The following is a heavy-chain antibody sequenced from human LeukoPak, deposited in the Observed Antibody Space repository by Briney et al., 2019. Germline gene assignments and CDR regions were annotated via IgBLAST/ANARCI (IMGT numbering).Heavy chain of an antibody. D-gene: IGHD1-1*01. CDR1: GFTFSHYA. V-gene: IGHV3-23*01. Sequence: AGGSLRLSCAASGFTFSHYAMSWVRQAPGKGLEWVSGISGSGGSTYYADSVKGRFTVSRDNSKNTLYLQMTSLRVEDTAVYYCAKELAYACYFDVWGKGTTVTVSS. CDR3: AKELAYACYFDV. CDR2: ISGSGGST. J-gene: IGHJ6*03.